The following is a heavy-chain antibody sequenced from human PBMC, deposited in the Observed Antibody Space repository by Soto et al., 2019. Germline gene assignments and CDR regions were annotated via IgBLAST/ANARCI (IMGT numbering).Heavy chain of an antibody. V-gene: IGHV3-23*01. CDR3: AAPTRVEVIQAASNWFDP. CDR1: GFTFSIYA. J-gene: IGHJ5*02. D-gene: IGHD3-16*02. Sequence: PGGSLRLSCAASGFTFSIYAMSWVRHAPGKGLEWVSAISGSGGSTYYADSVKGRFTISRDNSKNTLYLQMNSLRAEDTAVYYCAAPTRVEVIQAASNWFDPWGQGTLVTVSS. CDR2: ISGSGGST.